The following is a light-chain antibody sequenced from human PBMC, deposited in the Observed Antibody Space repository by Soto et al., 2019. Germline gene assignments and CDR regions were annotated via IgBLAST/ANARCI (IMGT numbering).Light chain of an antibody. CDR1: QDSNTF. J-gene: IGKJ3*01. Sequence: DIQVTQSPPSLSASVGERVTVTCQASQDSNTFLNWVQQRPGEAPKLLIYATSNLEPGVPSRFSGRKSGTDFTLSLSSLKPEEDGTNYCQQSENLPDFTFGPGTKVNI. CDR3: QQSENLPDFT. CDR2: ATS. V-gene: IGKV1-33*01.